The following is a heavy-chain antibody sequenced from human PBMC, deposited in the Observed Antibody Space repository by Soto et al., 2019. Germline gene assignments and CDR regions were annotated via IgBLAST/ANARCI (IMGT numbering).Heavy chain of an antibody. V-gene: IGHV3-21*01. J-gene: IGHJ1*01. D-gene: IGHD3-3*01. CDR2: ISSSSSYI. Sequence: GGSLRLSCAASGFTFSSYSMNWVRQAPGKGLEWVSSISSSSSYIYYADSVKGRFTISRDNAKNSLYLQMNSLRAEDTAVYYCARDVLRFLEWQPNPYNFQHWGQGTLVTVSS. CDR1: GFTFSSYS. CDR3: ARDVLRFLEWQPNPYNFQH.